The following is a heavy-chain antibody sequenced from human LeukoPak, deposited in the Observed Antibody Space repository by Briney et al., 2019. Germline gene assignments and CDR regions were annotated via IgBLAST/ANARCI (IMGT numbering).Heavy chain of an antibody. CDR3: ARGTEDYGGSPDATIRRPFAN. CDR1: GFTFSNYG. V-gene: IGHV3-30*03. D-gene: IGHD4-23*01. CDR2: VSYDGTNK. Sequence: GGSLRLSCAASGFTFSNYGMHWVRQAPGKGLEWVAVVSYDGTNKYYADSVKGRFTISRDNSKNTLYLQMNSLRAEDTAVYYCARGTEDYGGSPDATIRRPFANWGQGTMVTVST. J-gene: IGHJ3*02.